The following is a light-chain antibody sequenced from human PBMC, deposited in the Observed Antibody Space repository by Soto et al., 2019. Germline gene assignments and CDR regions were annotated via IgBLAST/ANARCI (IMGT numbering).Light chain of an antibody. CDR2: DNN. V-gene: IGLV1-51*01. Sequence: QSVLTQPPCVTAAPGQKVTISCSGSNSNIGNNYVSWYQQLPGTAPKLLIYDNNKRPSGIPARFSGSKSGTSATLGITGLQTGDEADYYCGTWDSSLSAYVFGTGTKVTVL. CDR3: GTWDSSLSAYV. J-gene: IGLJ1*01. CDR1: NSNIGNNY.